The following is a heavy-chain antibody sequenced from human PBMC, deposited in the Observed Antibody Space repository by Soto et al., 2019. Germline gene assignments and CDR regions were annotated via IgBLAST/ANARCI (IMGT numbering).Heavy chain of an antibody. Sequence: PGGSLRLSCAASGFTFSSYWMSWVRQAPGKGLEWVANIKQDGSEKYYVDSVKGRFTISRDNAKNSLYLQMNSLRAEDTAVYYCAREPATVTIQYNWFDPWGQGTLVTVS. D-gene: IGHD4-4*01. V-gene: IGHV3-7*01. J-gene: IGHJ5*02. CDR1: GFTFSSYW. CDR3: AREPATVTIQYNWFDP. CDR2: IKQDGSEK.